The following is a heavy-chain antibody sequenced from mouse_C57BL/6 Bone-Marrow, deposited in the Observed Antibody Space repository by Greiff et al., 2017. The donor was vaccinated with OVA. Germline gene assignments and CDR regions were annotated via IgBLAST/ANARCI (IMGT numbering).Heavy chain of an antibody. CDR1: GFTFSSYG. Sequence: EVQGVESGGDLVKPGGSLKLSCAASGFTFSSYGMSWVRQTPDKRLEWVATISSGGSYTYYPDSVKGRFTISRDNAKNTLYLQMSSLKSEDTAMYYCARIYGRDFDYWGQGTTLTVSS. V-gene: IGHV5-6*01. D-gene: IGHD1-1*01. CDR2: ISSGGSYT. J-gene: IGHJ2*01. CDR3: ARIYGRDFDY.